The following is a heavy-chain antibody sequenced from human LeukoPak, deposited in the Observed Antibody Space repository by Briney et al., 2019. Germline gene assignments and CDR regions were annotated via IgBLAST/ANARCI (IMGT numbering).Heavy chain of an antibody. CDR1: GFTFSSYS. Sequence: GVSLRLPCAASGFTFSSYSMKGVRKAPGKGREGVRSISSSWGQRHYADSVGGSFTISRDNSEHTLYVQVQSVRSEDTAVYYCANTLYSSDWYFLDYWGQGTLVTVSS. J-gene: IGHJ4*02. CDR2: ISSSWGQR. CDR3: ANTLYSSDWYFLDY. V-gene: IGHV3-21*04. D-gene: IGHD6-19*01.